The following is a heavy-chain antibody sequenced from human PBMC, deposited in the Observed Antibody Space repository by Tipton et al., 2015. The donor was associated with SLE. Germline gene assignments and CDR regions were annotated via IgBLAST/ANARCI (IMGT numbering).Heavy chain of an antibody. J-gene: IGHJ6*02. CDR1: GYTFTSYA. D-gene: IGHD3-3*01. V-gene: IGHV7-4-1*02. CDR3: ARAEWGTRGYGYYGMDV. CDR2: INTNTGNP. Sequence: QVQLVQSGSELKKPGASVKVSCKASGYTFTSYAMNWVRQAPGQGLEWMGWINTNTGNPTYGQGFTGRFVFSLDSSVSTAYLQISSVKAEDTAVYYCARAEWGTRGYGYYGMDVWGQGTAVTFS.